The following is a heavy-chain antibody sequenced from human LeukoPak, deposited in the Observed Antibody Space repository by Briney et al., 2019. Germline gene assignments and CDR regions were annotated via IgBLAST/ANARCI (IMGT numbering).Heavy chain of an antibody. D-gene: IGHD2-2*01. CDR2: IISSSSYI. CDR3: AREGSTSSIGSYYYYMDV. V-gene: IGHV3-21*01. Sequence: KTGGSLRLSCAASGFTFSSYSMNWVRQAPGKGLEWVSSIISSSSYIYYADSVKGRFTISRDNATNSLYLQMNSLRAEDTAVYYCAREGSTSSIGSYYYYMDVWGKGTTVTVSS. CDR1: GFTFSSYS. J-gene: IGHJ6*03.